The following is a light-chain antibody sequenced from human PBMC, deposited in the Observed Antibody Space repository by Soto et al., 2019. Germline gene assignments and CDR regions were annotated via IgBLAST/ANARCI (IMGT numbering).Light chain of an antibody. CDR3: SSCTTTSTWV. V-gene: IGLV2-14*01. CDR1: ITDVGSSNY. J-gene: IGLJ2*01. CDR2: DVS. Sequence: QSVLTQPASVSGSPGQSITISCTGTITDVGSSNYVSWYKQHPGKAPKLMIYDVSNRPSGVSNRFSGSKSGNTASLTISGLQAEDEADYYCSSCTTTSTWVFGGGTKLTVL.